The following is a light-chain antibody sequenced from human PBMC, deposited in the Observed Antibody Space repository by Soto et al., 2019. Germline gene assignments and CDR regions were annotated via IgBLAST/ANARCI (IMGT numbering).Light chain of an antibody. CDR1: QSVSSN. CDR2: GAS. Sequence: EMVMTQSPATLSVSPGERATLSCRASQSVSSNLAWYQQKPGQAPRLLIYGASTRATGTPARFSGSGSGTEFTLTISSLQSEDFAVYYCQQYNNWPPWTFGQGTRWIS. CDR3: QQYNNWPPWT. J-gene: IGKJ1*01. V-gene: IGKV3-15*01.